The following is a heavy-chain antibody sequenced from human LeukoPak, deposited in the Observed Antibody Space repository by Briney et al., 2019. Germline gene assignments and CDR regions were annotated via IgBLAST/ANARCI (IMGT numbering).Heavy chain of an antibody. CDR1: GYTFTSYG. D-gene: IGHD3-22*01. CDR3: ARAPGLFHDSPRIHDY. J-gene: IGHJ4*02. V-gene: IGHV1-18*01. Sequence: GASVKVSCKASGYTFTSYGISWVRQAPGQGREWMGWISAYNGNTNYAQKLQGRVTMTTDTSTSTAYMELRSLRSDDTAVYYCARAPGLFHDSPRIHDYWGQGTLVTVSS. CDR2: ISAYNGNT.